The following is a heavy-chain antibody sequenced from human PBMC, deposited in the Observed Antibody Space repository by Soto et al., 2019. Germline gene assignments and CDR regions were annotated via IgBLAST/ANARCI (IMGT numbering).Heavy chain of an antibody. CDR3: ASAAPNTVPYAMDV. J-gene: IGHJ6*02. D-gene: IGHD4-17*01. V-gene: IGHV1-69*13. CDR2: IIPMFAIA. CDR1: EGTFSKYG. Sequence: GASVEVSCKASEGTFSKYGISWVRQAPGQGLEWMGGIIPMFAIANYAQKFQGRVTITADESTSTANMELSSLRSEDAAVYYCASAAPNTVPYAMDVWGQGTTVTVSS.